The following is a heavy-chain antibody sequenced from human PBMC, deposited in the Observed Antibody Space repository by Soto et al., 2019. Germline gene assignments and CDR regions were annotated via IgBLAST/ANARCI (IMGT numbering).Heavy chain of an antibody. CDR2: ISHNSGSG. CDR1: GFTFDDYD. D-gene: IGHD4-17*01. V-gene: IGHV3-9*01. Sequence: DVHLVESGGGLVQPGRSLRLSCAASGFTFDDYDMHWVRQAPGQGLEWVAGISHNSGSGGYADSVKGRFTISRDNAQNSLYLLMNSLRPEDTALYYCAKVPRGYGDYFDSWGQGTLVTVSS. J-gene: IGHJ4*02. CDR3: AKVPRGYGDYFDS.